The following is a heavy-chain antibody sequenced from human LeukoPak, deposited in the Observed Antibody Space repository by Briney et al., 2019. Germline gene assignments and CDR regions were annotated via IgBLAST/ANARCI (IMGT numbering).Heavy chain of an antibody. Sequence: ASVKVSCKTSGYSFISFFMHWVRQAPGQGLEWMGVINPSGGSTTNAQKFQGRVTMTRDTSTSTVYMDLSSLRSEDTAVYYCARWGIGTTFDYFDYWGQGTLVTVSS. D-gene: IGHD1-1*01. V-gene: IGHV1-46*01. J-gene: IGHJ4*02. CDR1: GYSFISFF. CDR3: ARWGIGTTFDYFDY. CDR2: INPSGGST.